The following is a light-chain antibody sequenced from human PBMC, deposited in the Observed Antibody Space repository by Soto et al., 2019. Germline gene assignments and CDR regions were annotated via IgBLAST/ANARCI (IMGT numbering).Light chain of an antibody. V-gene: IGKV1-27*01. CDR2: SAS. CDR1: QGIRNY. CDR3: QKYNSALSLT. Sequence: DVQMTQSPPSLSASVGDRVTITCRASQGIRNYLAWYQQKPGKVPKLLIYSASTLQSGVPSRFSGSGSGTDFTLTISSLQPEDVGTYYCQKYNSALSLTFGQGTRLEIK. J-gene: IGKJ5*01.